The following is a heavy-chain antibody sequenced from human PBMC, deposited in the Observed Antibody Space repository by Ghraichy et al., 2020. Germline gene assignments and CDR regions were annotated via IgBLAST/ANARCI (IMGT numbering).Heavy chain of an antibody. CDR1: GGSISSYY. J-gene: IGHJ4*02. V-gene: IGHV4-59*08. Sequence: SETLSLTCTVSGGSISSYYWSWIRQPPGKGLEWIGYIYYSGSTNYNPSLKSRVTISVDTSKNQFSLKLSSVTAADTAVYYCAGLRGSSSWYPPHFDYWGQGTLVTVSS. D-gene: IGHD6-13*01. CDR3: AGLRGSSSWYPPHFDY. CDR2: IYYSGST.